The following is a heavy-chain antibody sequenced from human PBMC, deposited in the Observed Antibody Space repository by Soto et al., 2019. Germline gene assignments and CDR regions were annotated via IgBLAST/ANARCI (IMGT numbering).Heavy chain of an antibody. J-gene: IGHJ4*02. D-gene: IGHD5-12*01. CDR3: ARVNSGCIDD. CDR2: ISYDGSNK. Sequence: QVQLVESGGGVVQPGRSLRLSCAASGFTFSSYAMHWVRQAPGKGLEWVAVISYDGSNKYYADSVKGRFTISRDNSKNTLDLQMNSLRAEDTAVYYCARVNSGCIDDWGQGTLVTVSS. V-gene: IGHV3-30-3*01. CDR1: GFTFSSYA.